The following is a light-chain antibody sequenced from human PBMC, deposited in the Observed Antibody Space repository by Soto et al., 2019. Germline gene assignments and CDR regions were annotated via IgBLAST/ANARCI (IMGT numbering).Light chain of an antibody. Sequence: IRMTHSPSSFSASTLDGGTITFLASQGISSYLAWYQQKPGKAPKLLMHDASSLESGVPSRFSGSASGTDFTLTISTLEHEDFAVYYCQQRSNWPTWPFGQGTQVDI. J-gene: IGKJ1*01. V-gene: IGKV1-8*01. CDR1: QGISSY. CDR3: QQRSNWPTWP. CDR2: DAS.